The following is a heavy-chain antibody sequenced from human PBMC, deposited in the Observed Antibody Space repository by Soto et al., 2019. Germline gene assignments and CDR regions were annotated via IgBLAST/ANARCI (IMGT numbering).Heavy chain of an antibody. D-gene: IGHD3-10*01. V-gene: IGHV1-69*13. CDR3: ARERGSGSYSKVGYFYYGLDV. Sequence: SVKVSCKASGGTFSTYAISWLRQAPGQGLEWMGGIIPIFGSTSYAQRFQGRLTLAADESTSTAYMELSSLTSDDTAVYSCARERGSGSYSKVGYFYYGLDVWGQGTTVTVSS. J-gene: IGHJ6*02. CDR1: GGTFSTYA. CDR2: IIPIFGST.